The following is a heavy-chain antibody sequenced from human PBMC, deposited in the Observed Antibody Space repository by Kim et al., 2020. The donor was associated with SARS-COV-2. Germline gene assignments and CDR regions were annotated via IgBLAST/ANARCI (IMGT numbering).Heavy chain of an antibody. CDR1: GFTFSSYA. CDR2: ISGSGAST. Sequence: GGSLRLSCAASGFTFSSYAMSWVRQAPGKGLEWVSIISGSGASTYYPDSVKGRFTISRDNSKNTLFLQMNSLRAEDTAVYYCFPTRAAFRYYWGQRTLVTVSS. J-gene: IGHJ4*02. CDR3: FPTRAAFRYY. D-gene: IGHD3-3*02. V-gene: IGHV3-23*01.